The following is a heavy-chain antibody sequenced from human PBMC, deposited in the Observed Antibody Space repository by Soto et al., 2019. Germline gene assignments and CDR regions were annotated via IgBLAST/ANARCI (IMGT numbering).Heavy chain of an antibody. CDR2: INRDGSEK. D-gene: IGHD4-17*01. Sequence: DVQLVESGGGLVQPGGSLRLSCAGSGFTFSTYWMSWVRQAPGKGLEWVANINRDGSEKYYVDSVRGRFTISRDNAKNSLYLQMNSLRADDTAVYYCAKGWDYGDYAGDYWGQGTLVTVSS. V-gene: IGHV3-7*01. CDR1: GFTFSTYW. J-gene: IGHJ4*02. CDR3: AKGWDYGDYAGDY.